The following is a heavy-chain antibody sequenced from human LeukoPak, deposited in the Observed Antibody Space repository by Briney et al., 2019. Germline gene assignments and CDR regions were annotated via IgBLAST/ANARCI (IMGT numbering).Heavy chain of an antibody. CDR1: GFTFSSYS. CDR3: SAGEGYYDSSDYYSAWAFNV. V-gene: IGHV3-21*01. J-gene: IGHJ3*01. CDR2: ISSSSYI. D-gene: IGHD3-22*01. Sequence: PGGSLRLSCAASGFTFSSYSMNWVRQAPGKGLEWVSSISSSSYIYYADSVKGRFTISRDNAKNSLYLQMNSLRAEDTAVYYCSAGEGYYDSSDYYSAWAFNVWGQGTMVTVSS.